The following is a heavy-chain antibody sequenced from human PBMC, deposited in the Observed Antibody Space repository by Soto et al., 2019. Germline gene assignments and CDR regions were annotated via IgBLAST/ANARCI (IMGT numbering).Heavy chain of an antibody. CDR1: GFTFSSYS. Sequence: PGGSLRLSCAASGFTFSSYSMNWVRQPPGQGLEWVSSISSSSSYIYYADSVKRRFTISRDNAKNSLYLQMNSLRAEDKAVYYCARIVVVPAARGGWFDPWGQGTLVTVSS. D-gene: IGHD2-2*01. CDR3: ARIVVVPAARGGWFDP. V-gene: IGHV3-21*01. J-gene: IGHJ5*02. CDR2: ISSSSSYI.